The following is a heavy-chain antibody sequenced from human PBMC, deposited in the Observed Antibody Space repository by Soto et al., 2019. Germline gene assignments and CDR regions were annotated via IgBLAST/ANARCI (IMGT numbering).Heavy chain of an antibody. Sequence: GGSLRLSCAASGFTFSSYWMSWVRQAPGKGLEWVANIKQDGSEKYYVDSVKGRFTISRDNAKNSLYLQMNSLRAEDTAVYYCARVPYDSGGYYYGTELWFDPWGQGTLVTVSS. CDR1: GFTFSSYW. D-gene: IGHD3-22*01. CDR3: ARVPYDSGGYYYGTELWFDP. V-gene: IGHV3-7*01. CDR2: IKQDGSEK. J-gene: IGHJ5*02.